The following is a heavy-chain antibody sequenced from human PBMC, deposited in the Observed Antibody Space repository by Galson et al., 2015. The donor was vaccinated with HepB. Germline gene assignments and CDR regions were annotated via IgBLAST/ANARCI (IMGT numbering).Heavy chain of an antibody. Sequence: SLRLSCAASGFTFSNAWMSWVRQAPGKGLEWVGRIKSKTDGGTTDYAAPVKGRFTISRDDSKNTLYLQMNSLKTEDTAVYYCTTYLRELRVGYWGQGTLVTVSS. V-gene: IGHV3-15*01. CDR3: TTYLRELRVGY. CDR1: GFTFSNAW. J-gene: IGHJ4*02. D-gene: IGHD1-26*01. CDR2: IKSKTDGGTT.